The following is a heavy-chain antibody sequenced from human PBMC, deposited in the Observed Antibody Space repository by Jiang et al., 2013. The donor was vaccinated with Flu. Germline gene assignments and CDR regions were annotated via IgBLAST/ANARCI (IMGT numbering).Heavy chain of an antibody. CDR3: ASTSSSSSWYKNGMDY. D-gene: IGHD6-13*01. J-gene: IGHJ4*02. V-gene: IGHV3-30-3*01. Sequence: VESGGGVVQPGRSLRLSCAASGFTFSSYAMHWVRQAPGKGLEWVAVISYDGSNKYYADSVKGRFTISRDNSKNTLYLQMNSLRAEDTAVYYCASTSSSSSWYKNGMDYWGQGTLVTVSS. CDR1: GFTFSSYA. CDR2: ISYDGSNK.